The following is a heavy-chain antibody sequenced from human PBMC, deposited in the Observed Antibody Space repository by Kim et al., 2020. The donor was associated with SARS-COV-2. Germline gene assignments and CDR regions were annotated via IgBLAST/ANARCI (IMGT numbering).Heavy chain of an antibody. V-gene: IGHV4-34*01. CDR2: INHSGST. CDR1: GGSFSGYY. D-gene: IGHD2-2*01. Sequence: SETLSLTCAVYGGSFSGYYWSWIRQPPGKGLEWIGEINHSGSTNYNPSLKSRVTISVDTSKNQFSLKLSSVTAADTAVYYCARRIIVVVPAATGGFCDYWGQGTLVTVSS. J-gene: IGHJ4*02. CDR3: ARRIIVVVPAATGGFCDY.